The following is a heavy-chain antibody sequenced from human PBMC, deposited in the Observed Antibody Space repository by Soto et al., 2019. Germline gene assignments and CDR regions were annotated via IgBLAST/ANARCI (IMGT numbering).Heavy chain of an antibody. CDR2: IYPSGST. D-gene: IGHD5-12*01. Sequence: XATLSLTCTVSGGSISGHSWVWIRQPAGKGLEWIGHIYPSGSTSYNPSLRSRVTMSLDTSTNKIFLNLTSMTAADTAVFYCVRGRSYSVYDFWGPGTLVTVSS. CDR3: VRGRSYSVYDF. J-gene: IGHJ4*02. CDR1: GGSISGHS. V-gene: IGHV4-4*07.